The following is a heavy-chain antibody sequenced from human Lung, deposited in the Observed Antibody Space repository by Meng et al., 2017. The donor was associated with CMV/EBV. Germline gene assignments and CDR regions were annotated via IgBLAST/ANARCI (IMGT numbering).Heavy chain of an antibody. CDR1: GYTFTGYY. CDR2: INPNSGGT. D-gene: IGHD2-8*01. J-gene: IGHJ3*02. CDR3: ARDLGDDCTNGVCYSVDAFDI. Sequence: ASXXVSXKASGYTFTGYYMHWVRQAPGQGLEWMGWINPNSGGTNYAQKFQGRVTMTRDTSISTAYMELSRLRCDDTAVYYCARDLGDDCTNGVCYSVDAFDIWXQGTVVTVSS. V-gene: IGHV1-2*02.